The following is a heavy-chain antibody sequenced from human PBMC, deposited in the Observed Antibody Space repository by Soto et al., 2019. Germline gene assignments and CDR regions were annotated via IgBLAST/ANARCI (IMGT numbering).Heavy chain of an antibody. J-gene: IGHJ4*02. CDR1: GNIFSGYG. V-gene: IGHV3-33*01. CDR3: ARDGVGATAFFGYLDY. Sequence: PGGSLRLSCAAPGNIFSGYGMHWVRQAPGKGLEWVAIIWHDGSNKYYADSAKGRFTISRDNSKSTLYLQMDSLRAEDTAVYYCARDGVGATAFFGYLDYWAQGTPVTVSS. D-gene: IGHD1-26*01. CDR2: IWHDGSNK.